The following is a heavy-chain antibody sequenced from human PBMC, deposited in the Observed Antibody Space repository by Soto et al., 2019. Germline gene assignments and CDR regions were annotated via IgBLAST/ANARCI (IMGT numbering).Heavy chain of an antibody. CDR2: IHDSGNT. V-gene: IGHV4-30-4*01. Sequence: SETLSLTCTVFGGSVSIGDYLWSWIRQRPGKGLEWIGYIHDSGNTYYNPSLKSRVTISLDTSKNQFSLKVTSMTAADTAVYFCARARGGDSGDYASLFDRWGQGNLVTV. J-gene: IGHJ5*02. D-gene: IGHD4-17*01. CDR3: ARARGGDSGDYASLFDR. CDR1: GGSVSIGDYL.